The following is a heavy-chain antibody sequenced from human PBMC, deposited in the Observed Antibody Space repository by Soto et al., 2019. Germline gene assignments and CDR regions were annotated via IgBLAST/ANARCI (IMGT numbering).Heavy chain of an antibody. CDR1: GFIFSDYS. V-gene: IGHV3-7*05. CDR3: ARAPFWNGYYYLDY. CDR2: IKHEGSEN. D-gene: IGHD3-3*01. Sequence: EVQLVESGGGLVQPGGSLRLACAASGFIFSDYSMTWVRQAPGKGLEWVANIKHEGSENYYVDFVKGRFTNSRDNAENSLYLQMNGLRAEDTAVYYCARAPFWNGYYYLDYWGQGTLVTVSS. J-gene: IGHJ4*02.